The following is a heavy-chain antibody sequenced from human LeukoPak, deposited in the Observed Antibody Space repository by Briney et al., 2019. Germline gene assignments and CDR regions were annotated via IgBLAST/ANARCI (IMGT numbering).Heavy chain of an antibody. CDR1: GGSFSGYY. CDR2: INHSGST. Sequence: PSETLSLTCAVYGGSFSGYYWSWIRQPPGKGLEWIGEINHSGSTNYNPSLKSRVTISVDTSKNQFSLELSSVTAADTAVYYCARGPNYYDSWGQGTMVTVSS. V-gene: IGHV4-34*01. D-gene: IGHD3-10*01. CDR3: ARGPNYYDS. J-gene: IGHJ3*02.